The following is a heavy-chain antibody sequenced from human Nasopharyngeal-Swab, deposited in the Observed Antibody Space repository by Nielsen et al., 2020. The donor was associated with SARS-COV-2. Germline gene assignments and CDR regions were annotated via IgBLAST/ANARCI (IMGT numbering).Heavy chain of an antibody. CDR3: ARHGVAEDY. CDR2: IGADNGNT. V-gene: IGHV1-18*01. Sequence: SVNVSCKASGYIFTSSDISWVRQACGQGLEWMGWIGADNGNTNYAQKFQDRVTMTTDTSTSTVYMELRSLRSDDTAVYYCARHGVAEDYWGQGTLVTVSS. D-gene: IGHD3-3*01. J-gene: IGHJ4*02. CDR1: GYIFTSSD.